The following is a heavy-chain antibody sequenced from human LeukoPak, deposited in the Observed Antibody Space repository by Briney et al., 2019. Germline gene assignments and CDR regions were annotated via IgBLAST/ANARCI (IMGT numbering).Heavy chain of an antibody. V-gene: IGHV4-39*01. J-gene: IGHJ4*02. CDR1: GGSISSSSYY. CDR2: IYYSGST. CDR3: ASQTRFLEWFTDY. Sequence: SETLSLTCTVSGGSISSSSYYWGWIRQPPGKGLEWIGSIYYSGSTYYNPSPKSRVTISVDTSKNQFSLKLSSVTAADTAVYYCASQTRFLEWFTDYWGQGTLVTVSS. D-gene: IGHD3-3*01.